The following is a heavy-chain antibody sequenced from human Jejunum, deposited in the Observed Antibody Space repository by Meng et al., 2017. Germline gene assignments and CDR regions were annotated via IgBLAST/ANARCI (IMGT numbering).Heavy chain of an antibody. CDR2: ISTSGGPT. J-gene: IGHJ4*02. D-gene: IGHD1-26*01. CDR1: GFTFSSFA. CDR3: AKAKDAGSGSKYSDY. V-gene: IGHV3-23*01. Sequence: GGSLRLSCAASGFTFSSFAMSWVRQAPGKGLEWVSVISTSGGPTYFADSVKGRFTISRDNSKNTLYLQMNNLRAEDTAVYYCAKAKDAGSGSKYSDYWGQGTLVTVSS.